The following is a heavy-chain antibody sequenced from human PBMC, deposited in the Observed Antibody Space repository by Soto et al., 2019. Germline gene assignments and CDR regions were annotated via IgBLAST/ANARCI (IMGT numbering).Heavy chain of an antibody. CDR2: IYPGDSDT. CDR1: GYSFTSYW. D-gene: IGHD3-10*01. CDR3: ARQSYYGSGSYSYGMDV. V-gene: IGHV5-51*01. J-gene: IGHJ6*02. Sequence: GESLKISCKGSGYSFTSYWIGWVRQMPGKGLESMGIIYPGDSDTRYSPSFQGQVTISADKSISTAYLQWSSLKASDTAKYYCARQSYYGSGSYSYGMDVWGQGTMVTVSS.